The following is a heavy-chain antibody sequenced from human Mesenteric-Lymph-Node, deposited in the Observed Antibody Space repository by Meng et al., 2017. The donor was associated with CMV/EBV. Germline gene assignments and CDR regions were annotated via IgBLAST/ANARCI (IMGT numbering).Heavy chain of an antibody. CDR1: GYTFTGYY. CDR3: ARALRRGGAPRDYFDY. CDR2: INPNSGGT. D-gene: IGHD2-21*01. J-gene: IGHJ4*02. V-gene: IGHV1-2*02. Sequence: ASVKVSCKASGYTFTGYYMHWVRQAPGQGLEWMGWINPNSGGTNYAQKFQGRVTMTRDTSISTAYMELSRLRSDDTAVYYCARALRRGGAPRDYFDYWGQGTLVTVSS.